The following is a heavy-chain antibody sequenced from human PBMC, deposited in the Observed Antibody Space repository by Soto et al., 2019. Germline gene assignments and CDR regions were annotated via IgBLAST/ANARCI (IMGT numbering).Heavy chain of an antibody. CDR3: ARASGAAAGPKDY. J-gene: IGHJ4*02. CDR2: ISYDGSNK. D-gene: IGHD6-13*01. V-gene: IGHV3-30-3*01. Sequence: QVQLVESGGGVVQPGRSLRLSCAASGFTYSSYAMHWVRQAPGKGLEWVAVISYDGSNKYYADSVKGRFTIARDNFKNTLYLQMNSLRAEDTAVYYCARASGAAAGPKDYWGQGTLVTVSS. CDR1: GFTYSSYA.